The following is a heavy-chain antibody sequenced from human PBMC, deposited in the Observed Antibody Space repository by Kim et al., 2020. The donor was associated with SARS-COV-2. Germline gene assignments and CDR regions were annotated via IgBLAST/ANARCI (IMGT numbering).Heavy chain of an antibody. CDR1: GGSISSSNW. J-gene: IGHJ6*02. D-gene: IGHD2-15*01. CDR2: IYHSGST. CDR3: ALLTVRVVVAAKAMDV. Sequence: SETLSLTCAVSGGSISSSNWWSWVRQPPGKGLEWIGEIYHSGSTNYNPSLKSRVTISVDKSKNQFSLKLSSVTAADTAVYYCALLTVRVVVAAKAMDVWGQGTTVTVSS. V-gene: IGHV4-4*02.